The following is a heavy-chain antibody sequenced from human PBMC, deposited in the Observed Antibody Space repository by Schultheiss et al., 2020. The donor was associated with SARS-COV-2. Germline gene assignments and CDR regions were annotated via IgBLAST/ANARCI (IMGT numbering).Heavy chain of an antibody. Sequence: SETLSLTCSVSGGSLSSDYWSWIRQPAGKGLEWVGRVFTSGSTNYNPSLKSRVTISVDTSKNQFSLKLSSVTAADTAVYYCARGSYDYIWGSPNWFDPWGQGTLVTVSS. V-gene: IGHV4-4*07. CDR1: GGSLSSDY. CDR3: ARGSYDYIWGSPNWFDP. J-gene: IGHJ5*02. D-gene: IGHD3-16*01. CDR2: VFTSGST.